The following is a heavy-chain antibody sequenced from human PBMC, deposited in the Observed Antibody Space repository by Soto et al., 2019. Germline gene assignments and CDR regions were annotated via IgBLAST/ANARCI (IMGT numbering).Heavy chain of an antibody. CDR2: ISYDGSDK. D-gene: IGHD2-21*02. V-gene: IGHV3-30*18. CDR1: GFTFSSYG. J-gene: IGHJ4*02. Sequence: QVQLVESGGGVVQPGRSLRLSCAASGFTFSSYGMHWVRQAPGKGLEWVAFISYDGSDKYYADSVKGRFTISRDNSKHSLYLQMNSLRAEDTAVYYCAKDEALALAYCGGDCNSFHFWGQGTLVTVSS. CDR3: AKDEALALAYCGGDCNSFHF.